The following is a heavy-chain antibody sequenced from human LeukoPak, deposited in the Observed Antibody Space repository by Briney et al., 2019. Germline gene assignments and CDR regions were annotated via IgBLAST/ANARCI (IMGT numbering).Heavy chain of an antibody. Sequence: SETLSLTCTDSGGSISSYYWSWIRQPPGKGLEWIGYIYYSGSTNYNPSLKSRVTISVDTSKNQFSLKLSSVTAADTAVYYCARVDCSSTSCLTTYYFDYWGQGTLVTVSS. V-gene: IGHV4-59*01. CDR3: ARVDCSSTSCLTTYYFDY. CDR2: IYYSGST. CDR1: GGSISSYY. J-gene: IGHJ4*02. D-gene: IGHD2-2*01.